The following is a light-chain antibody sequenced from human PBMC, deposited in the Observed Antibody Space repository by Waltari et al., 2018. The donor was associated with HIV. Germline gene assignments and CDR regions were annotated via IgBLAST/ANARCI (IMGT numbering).Light chain of an antibody. CDR1: QSVSTN. J-gene: IGKJ4*01. CDR3: QQYNNWPLA. Sequence: EIMMTQSPATLSVSPGARATISFRASQSVSTNLAWYQQKPGQAPRLLIYGASTRATGIPARFSGSGSGTDFTLTISSLQSEDSVTYYCQQYNNWPLAFGGGTKVEIK. V-gene: IGKV3-15*01. CDR2: GAS.